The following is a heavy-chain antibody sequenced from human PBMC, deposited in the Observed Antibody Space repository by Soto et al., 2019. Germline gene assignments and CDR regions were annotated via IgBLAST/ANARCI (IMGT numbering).Heavy chain of an antibody. J-gene: IGHJ5*02. Sequence: QLQLQELGPGLVKPSETLSLTCTVSGGSISTASYYWGWIRQAPGKGLEWIASINYSGTTYYSPSLKCRVAVSIDTSKDQFSLKVNSVTAADTALYFCARLMMDRSWYFDWFDPWGQGTLVTVSS. CDR1: GGSISTASYY. CDR3: ARLMMDRSWYFDWFDP. D-gene: IGHD6-13*01. CDR2: INYSGTT. V-gene: IGHV4-39*01.